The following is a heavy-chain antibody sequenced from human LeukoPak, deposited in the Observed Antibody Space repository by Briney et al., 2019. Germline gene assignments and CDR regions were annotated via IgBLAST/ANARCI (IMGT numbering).Heavy chain of an antibody. Sequence: SETLSLTCTVSGYSISSGYYWSWIRQPPGKGLEWIGEINHSGSTNYNPSLKSRITISVDTSKNQFSLKLSSVTAADTAVYYCARGHNYYYDSTTYYFDYWGQGTLVTVSS. CDR1: GYSISSGYY. V-gene: IGHV4-38-2*02. D-gene: IGHD3-22*01. CDR3: ARGHNYYYDSTTYYFDY. CDR2: INHSGST. J-gene: IGHJ4*02.